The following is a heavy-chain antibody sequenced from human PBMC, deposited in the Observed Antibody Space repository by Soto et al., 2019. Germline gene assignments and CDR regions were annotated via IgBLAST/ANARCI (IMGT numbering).Heavy chain of an antibody. V-gene: IGHV4-59*01. Sequence: SETLSLTCTVSGGSISSFYWSWIRQSPGKGLEWVGYIYYGGNTKYNPSLESRVTISVDTSKNQFSLKPSSVTAADTAVYYCARQSHANYDSSGYYPYWGQGMLVTVSS. CDR1: GGSISSFY. D-gene: IGHD3-22*01. CDR2: IYYGGNT. CDR3: ARQSHANYDSSGYYPY. J-gene: IGHJ4*02.